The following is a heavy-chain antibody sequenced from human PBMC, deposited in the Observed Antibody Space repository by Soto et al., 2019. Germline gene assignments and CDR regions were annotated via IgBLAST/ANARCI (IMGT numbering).Heavy chain of an antibody. CDR1: GYTFTSYG. J-gene: IGHJ5*02. CDR3: VRRHVSATGIDWFDP. V-gene: IGHV1-3*01. D-gene: IGHD6-13*01. Sequence: ASVKVSCKASGYTFTSYGIHWVRQAPVQRLEWMGWINAANGDTKYSPKFQGRVTITRDTSASTAYMELSSLRSEDTAVYYCVRRHVSATGIDWFDPWCQGTLVTVSS. CDR2: INAANGDT.